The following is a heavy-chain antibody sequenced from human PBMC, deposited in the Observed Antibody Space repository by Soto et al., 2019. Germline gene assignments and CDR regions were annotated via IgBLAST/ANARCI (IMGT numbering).Heavy chain of an antibody. J-gene: IGHJ4*02. CDR1: GFPFSSYA. CDR2: ISGGGNDR. Sequence: VQLLESGGSTVQPGGSLTLSCAASGFPFSSYAMSWVRQTPEKGLEWVAGISGGGNDRYYADFVQGRFTFSRDNSRPILYLQINSLRAEDTAMYYCARSLFMVAPDNEPFDYWGQGTLVTVSS. D-gene: IGHD5-12*01. V-gene: IGHV3-23*01. CDR3: ARSLFMVAPDNEPFDY.